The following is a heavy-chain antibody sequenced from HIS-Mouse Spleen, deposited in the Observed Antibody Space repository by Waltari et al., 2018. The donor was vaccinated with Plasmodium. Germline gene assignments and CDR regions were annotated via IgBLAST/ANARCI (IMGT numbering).Heavy chain of an antibody. CDR3: AKDRRSSSWYVDY. D-gene: IGHD6-13*01. CDR1: GFTFRTHG. CDR2: ISYDGSNK. Sequence: QVQLVESGGGVVQPGRSVSLPCAACGFTFRTHGMHWVRQVPGKGLEWVAVISYDGSNKYYADSVKGRFTISRDNSKNTLYLQMNSLRAEDTAVYYCAKDRRSSSWYVDYWGQGTLVTVSS. V-gene: IGHV3-30*18. J-gene: IGHJ4*02.